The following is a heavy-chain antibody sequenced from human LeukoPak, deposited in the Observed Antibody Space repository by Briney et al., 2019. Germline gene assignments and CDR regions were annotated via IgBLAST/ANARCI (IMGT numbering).Heavy chain of an antibody. V-gene: IGHV3-11*04. D-gene: IGHD5-18*01. CDR2: ISSSGTTI. J-gene: IGHJ6*03. Sequence: GGSLRLSCAASGFTFSDYYMSWIRQAPGKGLEWVSYISSSGTTIYYADSVKGRFTISRDNAKNSLYLQMNSLRAEDTAVYYCARCGYSYYYLLADYDYCMDVWGKGTTVTVSS. CDR3: ARCGYSYYYLLADYDYCMDV. CDR1: GFTFSDYY.